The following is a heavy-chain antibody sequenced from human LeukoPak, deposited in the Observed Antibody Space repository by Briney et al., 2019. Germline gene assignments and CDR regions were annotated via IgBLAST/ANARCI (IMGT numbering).Heavy chain of an antibody. V-gene: IGHV3-66*02. J-gene: IGHJ4*02. CDR2: VYSGGNT. CDR3: ASNGENSGTFLQFDC. D-gene: IGHD1-26*01. Sequence: GGSLRLSCAASGFTVSTTYLSWVRQAPGKGLEWVSVVYSGGNTYYTDSVKGRFTTSRDNSKNTLYLQMNSLRAEDTAAYYCASNGENSGTFLQFDCWGQGTLVTVSS. CDR1: GFTVSTTY.